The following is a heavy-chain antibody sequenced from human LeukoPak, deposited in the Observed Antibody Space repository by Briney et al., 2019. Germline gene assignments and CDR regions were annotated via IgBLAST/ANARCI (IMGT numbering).Heavy chain of an antibody. CDR1: GFTFSSYG. Sequence: GGSLRLSCAASGFTFSSYGMHWVRQAPGKGLEWVAVISYDGSNKYYADSVKGRFTISRDKSKNTLYLQMNSLRAEDTAVYYCAKGGDDIVVVPAAMGPLDYFDYWGQGTLVTVSS. J-gene: IGHJ4*02. V-gene: IGHV3-30*18. CDR2: ISYDGSNK. D-gene: IGHD2-2*01. CDR3: AKGGDDIVVVPAAMGPLDYFDY.